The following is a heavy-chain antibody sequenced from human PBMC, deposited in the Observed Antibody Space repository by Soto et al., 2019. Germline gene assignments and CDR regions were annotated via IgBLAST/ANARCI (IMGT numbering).Heavy chain of an antibody. CDR1: GGSISSCY. J-gene: IGHJ2*01. Sequence: QVQLQEWGPGLVKPSETLSLTCTVSGGSISSCYWSWIRQPAGKGLEWIGYIYYSGSTNYNPSLKSRVTISVDTSKNQFSLKLSSVTAADTAVYYCARLDGYDSKYFELWGRGTLVTVSS. V-gene: IGHV4-59*08. CDR3: ARLDGYDSKYFEL. CDR2: IYYSGST. D-gene: IGHD5-12*01.